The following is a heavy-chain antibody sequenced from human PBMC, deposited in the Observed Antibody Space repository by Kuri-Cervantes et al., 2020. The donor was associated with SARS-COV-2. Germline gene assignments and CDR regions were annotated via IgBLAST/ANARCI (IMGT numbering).Heavy chain of an antibody. CDR3: ARESGSGNFDY. CDR2: IYYSGST. Sequence: SETLSLTCTVSGGSISSYYWGWIRQPPGKGLEWIGSIYYSGSTYYNPSLKSRVTISVDTSKNQFSLKLSSVTAADTAVYYCARESGSGNFDYWGQGTLVTVSS. J-gene: IGHJ4*02. V-gene: IGHV4-39*02. CDR1: GGSISSYY. D-gene: IGHD3-10*01.